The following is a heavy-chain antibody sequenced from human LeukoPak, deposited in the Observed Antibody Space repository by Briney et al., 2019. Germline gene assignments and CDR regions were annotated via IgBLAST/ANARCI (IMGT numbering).Heavy chain of an antibody. CDR3: ARSMYDFWSGSTNAFDI. CDR2: IYTSGST. CDR1: GGSISSGSYY. V-gene: IGHV4-61*02. Sequence: PSQTLSLTCTVSGGSISSGSYYWSWIRQPAWKGLEWIGRIYTSGSTNYNPSLKSRVTISVDTSKNQFSLKLSSVTAADTAVYYCARSMYDFWSGSTNAFDIWGQGTMVTVSS. J-gene: IGHJ3*02. D-gene: IGHD3-3*01.